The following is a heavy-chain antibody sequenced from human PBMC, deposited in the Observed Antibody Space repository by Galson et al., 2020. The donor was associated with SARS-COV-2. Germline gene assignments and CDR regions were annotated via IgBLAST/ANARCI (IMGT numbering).Heavy chain of an antibody. CDR3: ARNPPRTYYYGSGSVSTHNWFDP. CDR1: GYSFTSYW. Sequence: HGESLKISCKGSGYSFTSYWISWVRQMPGKGLEWMGRIDPSDSYTNYSPSFQGHVTISADKSISTAYLQWSSLKASDTAMYYCARNPPRTYYYGSGSVSTHNWFDPWGQGTLVTVSS. V-gene: IGHV5-10-1*01. D-gene: IGHD3-10*01. CDR2: IDPSDSYT. J-gene: IGHJ5*02.